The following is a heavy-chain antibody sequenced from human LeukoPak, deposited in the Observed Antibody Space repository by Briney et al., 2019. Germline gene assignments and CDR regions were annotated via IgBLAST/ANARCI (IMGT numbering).Heavy chain of an antibody. CDR1: GFTLSSYG. D-gene: IGHD2-2*01. Sequence: GRSLRLSCAASGFTLSSYGMHWVRQAPGKGLEWVAVISYDGSNKYYADSVKGRFTISRDNSKNTLYLQMNSLRAEDTAVYYCAKGITSQYQPLYYFDYWGQGTLVTVSS. CDR2: ISYDGSNK. J-gene: IGHJ4*02. V-gene: IGHV3-30*18. CDR3: AKGITSQYQPLYYFDY.